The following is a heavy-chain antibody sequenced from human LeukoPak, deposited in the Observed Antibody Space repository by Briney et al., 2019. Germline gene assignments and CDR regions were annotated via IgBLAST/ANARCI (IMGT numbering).Heavy chain of an antibody. V-gene: IGHV3-66*04. CDR1: GFTVSSIY. Sequence: PGESLRLSCAAPGFTVSSIYMSWVRQAPGKGLEWVSIIYSGGNAYYTDSVKGRFTISRDNSKNTVYLQMNSLRAEDTAVYYCARRAYFDYWGQGTLVTVSS. CDR2: IYSGGNA. CDR3: ARRAYFDY. J-gene: IGHJ4*02.